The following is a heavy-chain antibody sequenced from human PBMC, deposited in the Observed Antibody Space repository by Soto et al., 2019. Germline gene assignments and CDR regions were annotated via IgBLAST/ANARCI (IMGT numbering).Heavy chain of an antibody. CDR1: GYSFTGYF. J-gene: IGHJ4*02. CDR2: INPNSGGR. CDR3: ARGRLNLRQCNGGSCYSYFDY. Sequence: QVQLVQSGAEVKKPGASVKVSCKVSGYSFTGYFMHWVRQAPGQGLEWMGWINPNSGGRNFAQKFQGRVTMTRDTSISTAYMELSGLTSDDTAFYYCARGRLNLRQCNGGSCYSYFDYWCQGTLVTVSS. V-gene: IGHV1-2*02. D-gene: IGHD2-15*01.